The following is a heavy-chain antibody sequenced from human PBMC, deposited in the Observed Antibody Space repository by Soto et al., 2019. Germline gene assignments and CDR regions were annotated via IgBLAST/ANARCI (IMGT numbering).Heavy chain of an antibody. J-gene: IGHJ6*03. V-gene: IGHV3-23*01. Sequence: EVQLLESGGGLVQPGGSLRLSCAASGFTFSSYAMSWVRQAPGKGLEWVSAISGSGGRTYYADSVKGRFTISRDNSKNTLYLQMNSLRAEDTAVYYCAKVSGYDILTGYDYYYYYMDVWGKGTTVTVSS. CDR2: ISGSGGRT. CDR3: AKVSGYDILTGYDYYYYYMDV. D-gene: IGHD3-9*01. CDR1: GFTFSSYA.